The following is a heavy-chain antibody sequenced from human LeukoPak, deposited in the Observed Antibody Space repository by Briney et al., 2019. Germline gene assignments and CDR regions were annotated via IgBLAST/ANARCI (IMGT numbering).Heavy chain of an antibody. V-gene: IGHV3-21*01. CDR2: ISSSSSYI. CDR1: VFTFSSYS. J-gene: IGHJ4*02. Sequence: GGSLRLSCAASVFTFSSYSMNWVRQAPGKGLEWVSSISSSSSYIYYADSVKGRFTISRDNAKNSLYLQMNSLRAEDTAVYYCARDLMFEKGLYYFDYWGQGTLVTVSS. CDR3: ARDLMFEKGLYYFDY. D-gene: IGHD3-10*02.